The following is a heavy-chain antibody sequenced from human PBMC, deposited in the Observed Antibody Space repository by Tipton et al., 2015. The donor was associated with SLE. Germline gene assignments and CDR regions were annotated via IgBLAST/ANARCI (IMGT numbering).Heavy chain of an antibody. CDR1: GFTFSIYT. Sequence: SLRLSCAASGFTFSIYTMTWVRQAPGKGLEWVSAISGSGESTYYEDSVKGRFTISRDNSKNTLYLQMNSLRAEDTAVYYCARWGDTKVLDYWGQGTLVTVSS. J-gene: IGHJ4*02. V-gene: IGHV3-23*01. CDR2: ISGSGEST. D-gene: IGHD3-16*01. CDR3: ARWGDTKVLDY.